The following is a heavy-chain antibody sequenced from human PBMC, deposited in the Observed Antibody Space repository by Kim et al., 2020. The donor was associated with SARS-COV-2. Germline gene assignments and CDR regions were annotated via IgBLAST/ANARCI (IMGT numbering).Heavy chain of an antibody. V-gene: IGHV3-30*18. D-gene: IGHD6-13*01. CDR2: ISYDGSNK. CDR3: AKDLWRMPSGSSSWYEDCYDYFGRDV. Sequence: GGSLRLSCAASGFTFSSYGMHWVRQAPGKGLEWVAVISYDGSNKYYADSVKGRFTISRDNSKNTLYLQMNSLRAEDTAVYYCAKDLWRMPSGSSSWYEDCYDYFGRDVWGQGPTVTVSS. J-gene: IGHJ6*02. CDR1: GFTFSSYG.